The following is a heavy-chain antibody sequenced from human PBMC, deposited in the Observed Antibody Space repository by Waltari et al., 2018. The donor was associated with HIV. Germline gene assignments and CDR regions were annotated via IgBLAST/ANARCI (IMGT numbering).Heavy chain of an antibody. D-gene: IGHD6-19*01. CDR1: GLNFATSG. CDR3: ATCNIGSGWYLKSPIRI. CDR2: ITSSGGRT. Sequence: VQMLESGGDLVQPGGSLRLPCAVSGLNFATSGLGWVRQAPGKGLGGMSAITSSGGRTYYAESGNGRFIISRDNSKKTVTLQLKNLRLGDTAMYYCATCNIGSGWYLKSPIRIWGQGTLVTVS. V-gene: IGHV3-23*01. J-gene: IGHJ4*02.